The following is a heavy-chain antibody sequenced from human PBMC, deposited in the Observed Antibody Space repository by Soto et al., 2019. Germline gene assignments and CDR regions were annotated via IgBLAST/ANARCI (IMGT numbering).Heavy chain of an antibody. D-gene: IGHD2-15*01. CDR3: ARDVGTVVVVAATNDWHWFDP. J-gene: IGHJ5*02. CDR1: GGSISSGGYY. V-gene: IGHV4-31*03. CDR2: IYYSGST. Sequence: SETLSLTCTVSGGSISSGGYYWSWIRQHPGKGLEWIGYIYYSGSTYYNPSLKSRVTISVDTSKNQFSLKLSSVTAADTAVYYCARDVGTVVVVAATNDWHWFDPWGQGTLVTVSS.